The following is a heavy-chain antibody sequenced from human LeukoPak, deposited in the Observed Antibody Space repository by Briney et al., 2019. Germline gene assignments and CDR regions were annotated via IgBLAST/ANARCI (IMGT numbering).Heavy chain of an antibody. D-gene: IGHD3-9*01. J-gene: IGHJ3*02. CDR1: GFTVSSNY. V-gene: IGHV3-66*01. Sequence: QPGGSLRLSCAASGFTVSSNYMSWVRQAPGKGLEWVSVIYSGGSTYYADSVKGRFTISRDNSKNTLYLQMNSLRAEDTAVYYCARVRVDILTGTDAFDIWGQGTMVTVSS. CDR2: IYSGGST. CDR3: ARVRVDILTGTDAFDI.